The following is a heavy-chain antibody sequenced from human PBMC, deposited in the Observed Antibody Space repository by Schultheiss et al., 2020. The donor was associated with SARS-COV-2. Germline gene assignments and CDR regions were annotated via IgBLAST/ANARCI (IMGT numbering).Heavy chain of an antibody. J-gene: IGHJ4*02. D-gene: IGHD5-24*01. CDR3: ARAGWEMAPEGN. CDR1: GFTFSSYA. Sequence: SQTLSLTCAASGFTFSSYAMSWVRQAPGKGLEWIGHMYFSESTYFNPSLKSRAAISLDTSKNQLSLKLSSVTAADTAVYYCARAGWEMAPEGNWGQGTLVTVSS. CDR2: MYFSEST. V-gene: IGHV4-31*02.